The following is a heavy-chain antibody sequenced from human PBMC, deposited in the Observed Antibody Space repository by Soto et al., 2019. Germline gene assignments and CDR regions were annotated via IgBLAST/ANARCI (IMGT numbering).Heavy chain of an antibody. CDR2: IKTSGDTK. J-gene: IGHJ6*02. CDR3: ARDGYGDPYFYYGLDV. V-gene: IGHV3-48*03. CDR1: GFAFGFYE. D-gene: IGHD4-17*01. Sequence: GGSLRLSCIASGFAFGFYEMTWVRQAPGKGLEWVSYIKTSGDTKYYADSVKGRFTISRDNARNSLYLQMNSLRAEDTAVYYCARDGYGDPYFYYGLDVWGQGTTVTVSS.